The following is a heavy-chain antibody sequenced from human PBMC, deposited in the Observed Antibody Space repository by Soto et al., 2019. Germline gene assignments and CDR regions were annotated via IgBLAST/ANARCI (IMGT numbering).Heavy chain of an antibody. D-gene: IGHD3-16*01. Sequence: LVESGGGVVQPGRSLRLSCEVSGFTFSNHAVHWVRQAPGKGLEWVASISFHGTNKYYADFVKGRFTISRDDSKNTVYLQMNSLSTEDTAVYFCAKVVSTVSTWGGGLDVWGQGTTVTVSS. V-gene: IGHV3-30-3*01. CDR3: AKVVSTVSTWGGGLDV. CDR2: ISFHGTNK. J-gene: IGHJ6*02. CDR1: GFTFSNHA.